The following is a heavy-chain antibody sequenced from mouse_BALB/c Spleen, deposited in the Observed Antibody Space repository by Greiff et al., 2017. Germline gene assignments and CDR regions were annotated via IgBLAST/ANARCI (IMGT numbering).Heavy chain of an antibody. Sequence: VQRVESGPGLVAPSQSLSITCTVSGFSLTSYDISWIRQPPGKGLEWLGVIWTGGGTNYNSAFMSRLSSSKDNSKSQVFLKMNSLQTDDTAIYYGANEGDGRFAYWGQGTLVTVSA. D-gene: IGHD2-3*01. CDR3: ANEGDGRFAY. CDR1: GFSLTSYD. J-gene: IGHJ3*01. V-gene: IGHV2-9-2*01. CDR2: IWTGGGT.